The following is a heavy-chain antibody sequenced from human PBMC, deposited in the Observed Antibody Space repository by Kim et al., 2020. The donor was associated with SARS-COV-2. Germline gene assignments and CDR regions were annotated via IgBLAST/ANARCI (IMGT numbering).Heavy chain of an antibody. V-gene: IGHV3-30*18. CDR2: ISYDGSKT. Sequence: GGSLRLSCATFGFTFSTYAMHWVRQAPGKGLEYVALISYDGSKTYYGDSVKGRFTISRDNSKNTLSLQMNSLRAEDTAVYYCAKDQAHYDILTGLDYWD. CDR1: GFTFSTYA. CDR3: AKDQAHYDILTGLDY. J-gene: IGHJ4*01. D-gene: IGHD3-9*01.